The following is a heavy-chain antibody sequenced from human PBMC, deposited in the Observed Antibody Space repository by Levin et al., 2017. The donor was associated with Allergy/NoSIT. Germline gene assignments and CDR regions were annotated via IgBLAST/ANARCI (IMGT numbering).Heavy chain of an antibody. Sequence: ASVKVSCKASGYTFTSYGISWVRQAPGQGLEWMGWISAYNGNTNYAQKLQGRVTMTTDTSTSTAYMELRSLRSDDTAVYYCAREVHNPKEDGDYNWFDPWGQGTLVTVSS. J-gene: IGHJ5*02. V-gene: IGHV1-18*01. CDR2: ISAYNGNT. CDR3: AREVHNPKEDGDYNWFDP. CDR1: GYTFTSYG. D-gene: IGHD4-17*01.